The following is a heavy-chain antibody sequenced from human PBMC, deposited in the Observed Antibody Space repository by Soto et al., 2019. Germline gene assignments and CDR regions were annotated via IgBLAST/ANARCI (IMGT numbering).Heavy chain of an antibody. CDR3: AHRFPPEPPPSWSSDL. V-gene: IGHV2-5*01. J-gene: IGHJ2*01. Sequence: QITLKESGPTLVKPTQTLTLTCTFSGLSLSTSGVGVGWIRQPPGKALEWLALIYWNDDRRYSPSLKSRLTTPKDPPKNRLVLSMPTMAPVDTATYSCAHRFPPEPPPSWSSDLWGRGPLVTVPS. CDR2: IYWNDDR. CDR1: GLSLSTSGVG.